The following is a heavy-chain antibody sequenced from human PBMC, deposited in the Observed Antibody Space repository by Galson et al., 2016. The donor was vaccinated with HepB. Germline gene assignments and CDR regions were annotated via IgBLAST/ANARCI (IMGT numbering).Heavy chain of an antibody. Sequence: ETLSLTCSVSGGSIINYYWSWVRQPPGKGLEWIGYAFHSGSTNYNPSLKSRVAISMDTSKNQFSLKLGSVTAADTAVYFCAGFWERGFYYYGMDVWGQGTTVTVSS. J-gene: IGHJ6*02. CDR1: GGSIINYY. CDR2: AFHSGST. D-gene: IGHD1-26*01. V-gene: IGHV4-59*01. CDR3: AGFWERGFYYYGMDV.